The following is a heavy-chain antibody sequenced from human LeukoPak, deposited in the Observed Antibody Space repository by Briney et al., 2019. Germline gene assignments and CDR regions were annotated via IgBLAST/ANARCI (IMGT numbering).Heavy chain of an antibody. D-gene: IGHD3/OR15-3a*01. V-gene: IGHV3-7*04. CDR1: GFTFSSHW. J-gene: IGHJ6*03. CDR2: IKIDGGEK. Sequence: GGSLRLSCAASGFTFSSHWMTWVRQALGKGLEWVANIKIDGGEKFYVDSVKGRFTISRDNAKNSLYLQMNSLRAEDTAVYYCARGGLAAANYYYYMDVWGKGTTVTVSS. CDR3: ARGGLAAANYYYYMDV.